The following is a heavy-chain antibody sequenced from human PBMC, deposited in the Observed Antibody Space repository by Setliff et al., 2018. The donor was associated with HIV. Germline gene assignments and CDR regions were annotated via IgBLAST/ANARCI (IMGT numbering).Heavy chain of an antibody. CDR3: ARDEGRATGSWWDQSASWYLDY. J-gene: IGHJ4*01. CDR2: ISAAGTI. V-gene: IGHV4-4*07. D-gene: IGHD6-13*01. CDR1: GGSISSDY. Sequence: SETLSLTCTVSGGSISSDYWSWIRQPAGKRMEFIGRISAAGTITYNPSLRSRVTLSVDTSENQFSLTVNSVTAADTAMYFCARDEGRATGSWWDQSASWYLDYWGHGILVTVSS.